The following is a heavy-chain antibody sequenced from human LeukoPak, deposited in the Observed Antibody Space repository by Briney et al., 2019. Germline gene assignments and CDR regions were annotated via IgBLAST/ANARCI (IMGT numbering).Heavy chain of an antibody. J-gene: IGHJ4*02. CDR3: ARDLAFDY. CDR1: GGSISSYY. Sequence: PSETLSLTCTVAGGSISSYYLSWIRQPPGKGLEWIGYIYYSGSTNYNPPLKSRVTISADTSKNQFSLKLSFVTAADTAVYYCARDLAFDYWGQGTLVTVSS. V-gene: IGHV4-59*01. CDR2: IYYSGST.